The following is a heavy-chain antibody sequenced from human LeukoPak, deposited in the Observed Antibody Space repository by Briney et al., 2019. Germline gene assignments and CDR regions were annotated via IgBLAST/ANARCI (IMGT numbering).Heavy chain of an antibody. Sequence: NPGGSLRLSCAASGFTFSNAWMSWVRQAPGKGLEWVGLIKSKTDGGTTEYAAPLKGRFTISRDDLKNMLYMQMNSLKTEDTAVYYCTTVDYGDAFDIWGQGTMVTVSS. CDR1: GFTFSNAW. V-gene: IGHV3-15*01. CDR3: TTVDYGDAFDI. J-gene: IGHJ3*02. D-gene: IGHD4-17*01. CDR2: IKSKTDGGTT.